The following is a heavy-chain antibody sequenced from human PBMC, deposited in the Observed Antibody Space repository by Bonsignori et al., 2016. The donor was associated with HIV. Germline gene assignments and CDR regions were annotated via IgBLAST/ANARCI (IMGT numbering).Heavy chain of an antibody. J-gene: IGHJ5*02. CDR1: GGTVNNYA. CDR3: ASGPYESSGQFFRRTKWHFLDP. Sequence: SVKVSCKASGGTVNNYAFSWARQAPGQGLEWMGGIIPLLTIANYAQNLQDRLDITADESTSTVYMELRSLTSDDTAVYYCASGPYESSGQFFRRTKWHFLDPWGQGTLVTVSS. CDR2: IIPLLTIA. D-gene: IGHD3-22*01. V-gene: IGHV1-69*10.